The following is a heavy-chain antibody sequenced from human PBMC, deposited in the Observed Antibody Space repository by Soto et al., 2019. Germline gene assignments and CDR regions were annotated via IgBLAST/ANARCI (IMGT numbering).Heavy chain of an antibody. D-gene: IGHD6-13*01. CDR3: ARGGRHSSSWANDAFDI. J-gene: IGHJ3*02. V-gene: IGHV3-13*01. CDR1: GFTFSSYD. Sequence: GGSLRLSCAASGFTFSSYDMHWVRQATGKGLEWVSAIGTAGDTDYTGSVKGCFTISRENAKNSLYLQMNSLRAGDTAVYYCARGGRHSSSWANDAFDIWGQGTMVTVSS. CDR2: IGTAGDT.